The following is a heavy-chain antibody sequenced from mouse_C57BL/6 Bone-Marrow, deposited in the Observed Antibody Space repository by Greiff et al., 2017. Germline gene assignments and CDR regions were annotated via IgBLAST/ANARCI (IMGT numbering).Heavy chain of an antibody. Sequence: QVQLKESGAELARPGASVKLSCKASGFTFTSYGISWVKQRTGQGLEWIGEIYPRSGNTYYNEKFKGKATLTADKSSSTAYMELRSLTSEDSAVYFCARGGYCGSSLDYWGQGTTLTVSS. CDR2: IYPRSGNT. CDR1: GFTFTSYG. D-gene: IGHD1-1*01. CDR3: ARGGYCGSSLDY. V-gene: IGHV1-81*01. J-gene: IGHJ2*01.